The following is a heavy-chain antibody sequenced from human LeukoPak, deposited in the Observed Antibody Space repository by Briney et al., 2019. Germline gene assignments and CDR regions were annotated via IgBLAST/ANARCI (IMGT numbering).Heavy chain of an antibody. CDR2: IKSDGRST. V-gene: IGHV3-74*01. J-gene: IGHJ4*02. Sequence: GGSLRLSCAASGFTFSTYWMHWVRQAPGKGLVWVSRIKSDGRSTSYADFAWGRFTISRDNAKNTLYLQMNSLRAEDTAVYYCVRDVWGDRDGFFDNWGQGTLVTVSS. CDR3: VRDVWGDRDGFFDN. D-gene: IGHD5-24*01. CDR1: GFTFSTYW.